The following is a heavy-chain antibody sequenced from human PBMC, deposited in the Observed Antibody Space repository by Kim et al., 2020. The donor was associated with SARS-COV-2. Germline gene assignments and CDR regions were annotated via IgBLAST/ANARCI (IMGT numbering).Heavy chain of an antibody. D-gene: IGHD3-10*01. CDR3: ARHYYGSGSYEPYFDY. V-gene: IGHV1-3*01. CDR2: INAVNGNT. Sequence: ASVKVSCKASGYTFTSYAMHWVRQAPGQRLEWMGWINAVNGNTKYSQKFQGRVTITRDTSASTAYMELSSLRSEDTAVYYCARHYYGSGSYEPYFDYWGQGTLVTVSS. J-gene: IGHJ4*02. CDR1: GYTFTSYA.